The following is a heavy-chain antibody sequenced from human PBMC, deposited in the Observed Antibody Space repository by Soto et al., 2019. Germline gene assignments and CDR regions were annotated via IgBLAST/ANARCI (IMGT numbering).Heavy chain of an antibody. J-gene: IGHJ6*02. CDR1: GGTFSSYA. CDR2: IIPIFGTA. D-gene: IGHD3-16*01. CDR3: ARKGGGHYPMDV. V-gene: IGHV1-69*13. Sequence: SLKVSCKASGGTFSSYAISWVRQAPGQGLEWMGGIIPIFGTANYAQKFQGRVTITADESTSTAYMELSSLRSEDTAVYYCARKGGGHYPMDVWGQGTTVTVSS.